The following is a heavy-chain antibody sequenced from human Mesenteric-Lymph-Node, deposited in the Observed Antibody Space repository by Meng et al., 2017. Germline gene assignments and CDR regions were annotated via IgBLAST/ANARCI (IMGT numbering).Heavy chain of an antibody. D-gene: IGHD1-26*01. V-gene: IGHV1-18*01. CDR2: ISAYNGNP. Sequence: ASVKVSCKASGYNFTSYGISWVRQAPGQELEWMGWISAYNGNPTYAQKLQGRVTMTTDTSTSTAYMELRSLRSDDNTVYYCSREHRGSYHGWYYFDYWGQGTLVTVSS. CDR3: SREHRGSYHGWYYFDY. CDR1: GYNFTSYG. J-gene: IGHJ4*02.